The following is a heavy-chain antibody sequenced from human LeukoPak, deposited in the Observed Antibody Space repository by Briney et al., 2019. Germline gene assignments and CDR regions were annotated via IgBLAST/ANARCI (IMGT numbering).Heavy chain of an antibody. CDR2: IYYSGST. CDR1: GGSISSSSYY. Sequence: PSETLSLTCTVSGGSISSSSYYWGWIRQPPGKGLEWIGSIYYSGSTYYNPSLKSRVTISVDTSKNQFSLKLSSVAAADTAVYYCARVYGGYYDTSGYYTRKWFDPWGQGTLVTVSS. D-gene: IGHD3-22*01. V-gene: IGHV4-39*07. J-gene: IGHJ5*02. CDR3: ARVYGGYYDTSGYYTRKWFDP.